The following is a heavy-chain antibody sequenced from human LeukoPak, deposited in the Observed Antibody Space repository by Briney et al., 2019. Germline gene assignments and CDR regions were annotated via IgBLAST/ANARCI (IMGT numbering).Heavy chain of an antibody. V-gene: IGHV3-7*01. Sequence: GGSLRLSCAASGFTFGSFWMSWVRQAPGKGLEWVASIKEDGSEKYYVDSVKGRLTISRDNAKNSLYLQMNSLRAEDTAVYYCARGNWNYQGLWGQGTLVTVSS. J-gene: IGHJ4*02. CDR2: IKEDGSEK. CDR1: GFTFGSFW. CDR3: ARGNWNYQGL. D-gene: IGHD1-7*01.